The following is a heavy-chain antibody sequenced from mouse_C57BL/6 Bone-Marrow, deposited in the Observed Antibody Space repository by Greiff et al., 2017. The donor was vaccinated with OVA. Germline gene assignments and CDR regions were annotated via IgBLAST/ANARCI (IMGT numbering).Heavy chain of an antibody. CDR1: GYTFTDYY. CDR3: ARGLTPEFTR. V-gene: IGHV1-19*01. J-gene: IGHJ3*01. CDR2: INPSNGGT. Sequence: EVQLQQSGPVLVKPGASVKMSCKASGYTFTDYYMHWVKQSHGKSLEWIGVINPSNGGTSYNQKFKGKATLTVDKSSSTAYMELNSLTSEDSAVYYCARGLTPEFTRWGQGTMVTVSA. D-gene: IGHD3-1*01.